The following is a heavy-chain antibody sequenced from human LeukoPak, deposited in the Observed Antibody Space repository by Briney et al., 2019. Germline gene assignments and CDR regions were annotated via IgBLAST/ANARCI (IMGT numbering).Heavy chain of an antibody. CDR3: ARDQIAAAGRVDY. D-gene: IGHD6-13*01. J-gene: IGHJ4*02. V-gene: IGHV1-69*04. CDR1: GGTFISYA. Sequence: VASVTVSCKASGGTFISYAISWVRQAPGQGLEWMGRIIPILGIANYAQKFQGRVTITADKSTSTAYMELSSLRSEDTAVYYCARDQIAAAGRVDYWGQGTLVTVSS. CDR2: IIPILGIA.